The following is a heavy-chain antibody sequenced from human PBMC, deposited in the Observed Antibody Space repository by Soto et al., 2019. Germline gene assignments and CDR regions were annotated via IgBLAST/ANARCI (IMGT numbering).Heavy chain of an antibody. CDR2: IYYSGGT. J-gene: IGHJ6*02. V-gene: IGHV4-31*03. CDR1: GYSMTSGGYY. Sequence: PSETLSLTCTVSGYSMTSGGYYWSWIRHLPGKGLEWIGYIYYSGGTQFNPSLKSRVSMSVDTSKNQFSLRLSSVTAADTAVYYCARVAGDYSNPDGVDVWGQGTTVTVSS. CDR3: ARVAGDYSNPDGVDV. D-gene: IGHD4-4*01.